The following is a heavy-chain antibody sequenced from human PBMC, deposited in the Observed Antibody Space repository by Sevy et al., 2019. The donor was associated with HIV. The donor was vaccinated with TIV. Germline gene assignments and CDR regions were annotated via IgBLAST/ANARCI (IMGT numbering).Heavy chain of an antibody. J-gene: IGHJ4*02. Sequence: GGSLRLSCAASGFTFDDYVMHWVRQAPGKGLEWVSGISWNSGSIGYADSVKGRFTISRDNAKNSLYLQMNSLRAEDTALYYCAKDRAGDGFWTANFDYWGQGTLVTVSS. D-gene: IGHD2-21*02. CDR1: GFTFDDYV. CDR3: AKDRAGDGFWTANFDY. V-gene: IGHV3-9*01. CDR2: ISWNSGSI.